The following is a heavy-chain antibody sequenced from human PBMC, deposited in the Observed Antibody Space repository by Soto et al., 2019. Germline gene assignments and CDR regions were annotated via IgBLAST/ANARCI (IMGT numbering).Heavy chain of an antibody. CDR1: GGSFSGYY. D-gene: IGHD2-15*01. V-gene: IGHV4-34*01. CDR3: ARGNRGGSCYFDY. Sequence: SETLSLTCAVYGGSFSGYYWSWIRQPPGKGLEWIGEINHSGSTNYNPSLKSRVTISVDTSKNQFSLKLSSVTAADTAVYYCARGNRGGSCYFDYWGQGTLVTVSS. CDR2: INHSGST. J-gene: IGHJ4*02.